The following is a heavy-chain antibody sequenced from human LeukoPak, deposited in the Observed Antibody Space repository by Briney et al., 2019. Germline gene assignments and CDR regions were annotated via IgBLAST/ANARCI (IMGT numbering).Heavy chain of an antibody. CDR3: ARVRKVSITSSGWYGDFQH. CDR2: INPNSGGT. V-gene: IGHV1-2*02. CDR1: GYTFTGYY. D-gene: IGHD6-19*01. J-gene: IGHJ1*01. Sequence: ASVKVSCKASGYTFTGYYMHWVRQAPGQGLEWMGWINPNSGGTNYAQKFQGRVTMTRDMSTSTDFMELSSLRSEDTAVYYCARVRKVSITSSGWYGDFQHWGQGTLVTVSS.